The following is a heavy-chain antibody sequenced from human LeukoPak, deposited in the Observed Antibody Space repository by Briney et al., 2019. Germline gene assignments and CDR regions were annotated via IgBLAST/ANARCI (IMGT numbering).Heavy chain of an antibody. CDR1: GYTFTCYY. Sequence: SCKASGYTFTCYYMHWVRQAPGKGLEWVAFIRYDGSNKYYAYSVKGRFTISRDNSKNTLYLQMNSLRAEDTAVYYCAKGGCSSTSCYSDWFDHWGQGTLVTVSS. V-gene: IGHV3-30*02. J-gene: IGHJ5*02. CDR3: AKGGCSSTSCYSDWFDH. D-gene: IGHD2-2*02. CDR2: IRYDGSNK.